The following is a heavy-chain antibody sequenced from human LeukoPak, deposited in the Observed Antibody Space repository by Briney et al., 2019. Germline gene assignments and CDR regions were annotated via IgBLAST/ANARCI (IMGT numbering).Heavy chain of an antibody. J-gene: IGHJ4*02. CDR3: AKGAGECSGGSCYGVD. Sequence: GGSLRLSCAASGFTFSSYWMHWIRQAPGKGLVWVSRIKSDGSSTTYADSVKGRFTISRDNAKNTLYLQMNSLRAEDTAVYYCAKGAGECSGGSCYGVDWGQGTLVTVSS. CDR2: IKSDGSST. D-gene: IGHD2-15*01. V-gene: IGHV3-74*01. CDR1: GFTFSSYW.